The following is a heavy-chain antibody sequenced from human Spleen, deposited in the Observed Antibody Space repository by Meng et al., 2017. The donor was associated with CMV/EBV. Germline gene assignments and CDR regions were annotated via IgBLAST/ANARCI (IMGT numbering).Heavy chain of an antibody. CDR2: INPDSGGT. CDR3: ASLHSGGYCGSTSCYGMDV. Sequence: ASVKVSCKASGYTFSDNYIHWVRQARGQGLEWMGWINPDSGGTNYAQKFQGRVTMTRDTSISTAYMELSRLRSDDTAVYYCASLHSGGYCGSTSCYGMDVWGQGTTVTVSS. J-gene: IGHJ6*02. V-gene: IGHV1-2*02. D-gene: IGHD2-2*01. CDR1: GYTFSDNY.